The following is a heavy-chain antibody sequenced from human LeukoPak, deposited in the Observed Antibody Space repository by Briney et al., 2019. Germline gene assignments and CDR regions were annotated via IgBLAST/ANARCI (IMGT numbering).Heavy chain of an antibody. J-gene: IGHJ6*02. CDR1: GFTFSSYG. Sequence: GGSLRLSCAASGFTFSSYGMHWVRQAPGKGLEWVAVISYDGSNKYYADSVKGRFTISRDNSENTLYLQMNSLRAEDTAVYYCASLPTYYYYYYGMDVWGQGTTVTVSS. V-gene: IGHV3-30*03. CDR2: ISYDGSNK. CDR3: ASLPTYYYYYYGMDV.